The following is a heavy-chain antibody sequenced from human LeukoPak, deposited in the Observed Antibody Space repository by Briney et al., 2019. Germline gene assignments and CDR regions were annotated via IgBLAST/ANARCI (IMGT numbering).Heavy chain of an antibody. CDR1: GFTFSNYY. Sequence: GGSLRLSCAVSGFTFSNYYMHWVRQAPGKGLVWVSRIDDDGSDTTYADSVKGRFTISRDNAKNTLYLQMSSLRVEDTAVYYCARVRYCSSTSCTKAYFDSWGQGTLVTVSS. D-gene: IGHD2-2*01. J-gene: IGHJ4*02. CDR3: ARVRYCSSTSCTKAYFDS. CDR2: IDDDGSDT. V-gene: IGHV3-74*01.